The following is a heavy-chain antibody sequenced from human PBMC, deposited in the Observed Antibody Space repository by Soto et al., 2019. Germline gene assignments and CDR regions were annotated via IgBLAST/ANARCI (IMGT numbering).Heavy chain of an antibody. V-gene: IGHV4-39*01. Sequence: PSETLSLTCTVSGGSISSSSYYWGWIRQPPGKGLEWIGSIYYSGSTYYNPSLKSRVTISVDTSKNQFSLKLSSVTAADTAVYYCARHTIAVAGTLYYYYYGMDVWGQGTTVTVS. CDR1: GGSISSSSYY. D-gene: IGHD6-19*01. CDR3: ARHTIAVAGTLYYYYYGMDV. J-gene: IGHJ6*02. CDR2: IYYSGST.